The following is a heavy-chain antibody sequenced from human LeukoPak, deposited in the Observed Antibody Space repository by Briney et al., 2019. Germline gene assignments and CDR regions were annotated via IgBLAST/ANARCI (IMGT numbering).Heavy chain of an antibody. V-gene: IGHV3-33*01. CDR3: ATDQYHLPDY. CDR1: GFTFSSYG. Sequence: PGGSLRLSCAASGFTFSSYGMHWVRQAPGKGLEWVAIIWYDGSKKYYADSVKGRFTVSKDNSKNTLYLQMNSLRAEDTAVYYCATDQYHLPDYWGQGTLVTVSS. J-gene: IGHJ4*02. CDR2: IWYDGSKK. D-gene: IGHD2-2*01.